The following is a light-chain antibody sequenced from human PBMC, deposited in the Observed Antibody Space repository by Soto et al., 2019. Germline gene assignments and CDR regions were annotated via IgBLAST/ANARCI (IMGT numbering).Light chain of an antibody. J-gene: IGKJ1*01. CDR1: QSVSSN. CDR2: GAS. Sequence: EIVMTQSPPTLSVSAWAGVGGXVRASQSVSSNLAWYQQKPGQAPRLLIYGASTRATGIPARFSGSGSGTEFTLTISSLQSEDFAVYYCQQYNNWPRTFGQGTKVDIK. V-gene: IGKV3-15*01. CDR3: QQYNNWPRT.